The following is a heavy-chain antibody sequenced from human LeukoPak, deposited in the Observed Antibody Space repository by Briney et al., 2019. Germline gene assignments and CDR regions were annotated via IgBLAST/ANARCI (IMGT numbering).Heavy chain of an antibody. Sequence: GGSLRLSCAASGFTVSSNYMSWVRQAPGKGLEWVSVIYSGGSTYYADSVKGRFTISRDNSKNTLYLQMNSLRAEDTAVYYCARESLGYCSGGSCYNSPLFDYWGQGTLVTVSS. CDR2: IYSGGST. CDR1: GFTVSSNY. D-gene: IGHD2-15*01. CDR3: ARESLGYCSGGSCYNSPLFDY. J-gene: IGHJ4*02. V-gene: IGHV3-53*01.